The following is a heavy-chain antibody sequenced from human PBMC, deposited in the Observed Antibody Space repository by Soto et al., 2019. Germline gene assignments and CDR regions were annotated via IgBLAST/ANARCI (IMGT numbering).Heavy chain of an antibody. V-gene: IGHV3-7*01. D-gene: IGHD5-18*01. CDR1: GFTFSSYW. CDR2: IKQDGSEK. Sequence: GGSLRLSCAASGFTFSSYWMSWVRQAPGKGLEWLANIKQDGSEKYYVDSVKGRFTISRDNAKNSLYLQMNSLRAEDTAVYYCARDRRGYSYGYFDYWGQGTLVTVSS. J-gene: IGHJ4*02. CDR3: ARDRRGYSYGYFDY.